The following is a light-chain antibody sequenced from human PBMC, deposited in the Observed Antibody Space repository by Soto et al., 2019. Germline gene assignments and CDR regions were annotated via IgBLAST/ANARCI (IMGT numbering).Light chain of an antibody. V-gene: IGKV1-17*03. CDR2: AAS. J-gene: IGKJ1*01. Sequence: DIQMPQSPFAMSPSLGDRVTITCRAGRDISNYLAWFQQKPGKVPKRLIYAASSLQSGVPSRFSGSGSGTEFTLTISSLQPEDFATYYCLQHISYPWTFGQGTEVEIK. CDR3: LQHISYPWT. CDR1: RDISNY.